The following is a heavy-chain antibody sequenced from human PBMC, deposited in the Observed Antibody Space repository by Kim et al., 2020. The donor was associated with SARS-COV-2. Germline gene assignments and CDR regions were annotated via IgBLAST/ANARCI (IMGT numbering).Heavy chain of an antibody. CDR3: ARDLSGLDCTSTTCFIYGMDV. CDR2: ISWRSDNI. Sequence: GGSLRLSCAASGFTFGDYAMHWVRQAPGKGLEWVSGISWRSDNIYYAGSVEGRFTISRDNAKNSLFLQMSGLRHEATAVYYCARDLSGLDCTSTTCFIYGMDVWGQGTTVTVSS. D-gene: IGHD2-2*01. J-gene: IGHJ6*02. V-gene: IGHV3-9*01. CDR1: GFTFGDYA.